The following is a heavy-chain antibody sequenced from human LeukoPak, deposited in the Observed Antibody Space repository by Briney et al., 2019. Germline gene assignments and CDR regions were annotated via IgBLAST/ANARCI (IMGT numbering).Heavy chain of an antibody. D-gene: IGHD2-2*01. Sequence: KAGGSLRLSCAASGFTFSDYYMSWIRQAPGKGLEWVSYISSSSSYTNYADSVKGRFTISRDNAKNSLYLHMNSLRAEDTAVYYCARGASSTRQTYDYWGQGTLVTVSS. J-gene: IGHJ4*02. CDR3: ARGASSTRQTYDY. V-gene: IGHV3-11*06. CDR2: ISSSSSYT. CDR1: GFTFSDYY.